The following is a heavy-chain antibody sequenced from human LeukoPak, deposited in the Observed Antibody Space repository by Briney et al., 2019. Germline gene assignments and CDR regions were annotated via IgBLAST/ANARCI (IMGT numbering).Heavy chain of an antibody. CDR2: ISSSSSYI. D-gene: IGHD3-10*01. J-gene: IGHJ5*02. CDR3: ARDDYYYGSGIDP. V-gene: IGHV3-21*01. Sequence: GGSLRLSCAASGLTFSSYSMNWVRQAPGKGLEWVSSISSSSSYIYYADSAKGRFTISRDNAKNSLYLQMNSLRAEDTAVYYCARDDYYYGSGIDPWGQGTLVTVSS. CDR1: GLTFSSYS.